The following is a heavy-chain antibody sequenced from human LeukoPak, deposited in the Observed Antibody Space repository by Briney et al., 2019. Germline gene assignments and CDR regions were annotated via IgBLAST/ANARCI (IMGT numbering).Heavy chain of an antibody. Sequence: RSSQTLSLTCTVSGGSISSYYWSWIRQPPGKGLEWIGYIYYSGSTNYNPSLKSRVTISVDTSKNQFSLKLSSVTAADTAVYYCARDLRFGVDSVQDYYYGMDVWGQGTTVTVSS. D-gene: IGHD2-21*02. CDR1: GGSISSYY. CDR3: ARDLRFGVDSVQDYYYGMDV. CDR2: IYYSGST. V-gene: IGHV4-59*01. J-gene: IGHJ6*02.